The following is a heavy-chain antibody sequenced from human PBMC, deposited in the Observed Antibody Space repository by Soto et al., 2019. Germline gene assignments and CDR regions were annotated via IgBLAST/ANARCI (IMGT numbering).Heavy chain of an antibody. D-gene: IGHD1-7*01. CDR2: TYYRSKWYN. V-gene: IGHV6-1*01. J-gene: IGHJ6*02. CDR1: GDSVSSNSAA. CDR3: ARVFGTIYYYGMDV. Sequence: PSQTLSLTCATSGDSVSSNSAAWNWIRQSPSRGLEWLGRTYYRSKWYNDYAVSVRSRITINPDTSRNQFSLQLNSVTPEDTAMYYCARVFGTIYYYGMDVWGQGTTVTV.